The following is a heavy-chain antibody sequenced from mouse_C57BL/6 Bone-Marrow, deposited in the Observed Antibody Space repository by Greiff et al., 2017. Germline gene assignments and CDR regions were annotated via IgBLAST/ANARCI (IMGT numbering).Heavy chain of an antibody. V-gene: IGHV1-81*01. CDR1: GYTFTSYG. D-gene: IGHD1-1*01. CDR2: IYPRSGNT. J-gene: IGHJ1*03. Sequence: VQLQQSGAELARPGASVKLSCKASGYTFTSYGISWVKQRTGQGLEWIGEIYPRSGNTYYNEKFKGKATLTADKSSSTAYMELRSLTSEDSAVYFCANYYGSTVHFPYWYFDVWGTGTTVTVSS. CDR3: ANYYGSTVHFPYWYFDV.